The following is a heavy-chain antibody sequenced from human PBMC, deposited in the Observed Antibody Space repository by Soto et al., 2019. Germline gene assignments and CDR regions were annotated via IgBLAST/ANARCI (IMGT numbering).Heavy chain of an antibody. CDR3: ARVGCSSTSCYYYYGMDV. CDR2: IYTSGST. CDR1: GVSISSYY. D-gene: IGHD2-2*01. Sequence: SETQSLTCPVSGVSISSYYGSWIRQLAGKGLEWIGRIYTSGSTNYNPSLKSRVTMSVDTSKNQFSLKLSSVTAADTAVYYCARVGCSSTSCYYYYGMDVWGQGTTVNVAS. V-gene: IGHV4-4*07. J-gene: IGHJ6*02.